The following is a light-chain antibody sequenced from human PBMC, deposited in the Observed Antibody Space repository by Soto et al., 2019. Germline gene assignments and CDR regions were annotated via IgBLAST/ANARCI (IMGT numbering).Light chain of an antibody. CDR3: QQYENYFWT. Sequence: IQMTQSPSTLSASVGDRVTITCRASQSIGTWLAWYQQKPGKAPKLLIYDASTLESGVPSRFSGSGSETEFTLSISDLQPDEFATYYCQQYENYFWTFGHGAKVDI. V-gene: IGKV1-5*01. CDR2: DAS. J-gene: IGKJ1*01. CDR1: QSIGTW.